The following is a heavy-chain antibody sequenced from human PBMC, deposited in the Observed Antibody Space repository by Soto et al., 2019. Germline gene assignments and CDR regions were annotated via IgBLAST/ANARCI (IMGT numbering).Heavy chain of an antibody. CDR2: ISSSSSTI. CDR1: GFRFSSYS. Sequence: GGSLRLSCAASGFRFSSYSMKWVRQAPGKGLEWISYISSSSSTIFYADSVRGRFTISRDNAKNSLYLQMDSLRDEDTAVYYCEGEKPYGSGAFDIWGQGTMVTVSS. CDR3: EGEKPYGSGAFDI. V-gene: IGHV3-48*02. J-gene: IGHJ3*02. D-gene: IGHD3-10*01.